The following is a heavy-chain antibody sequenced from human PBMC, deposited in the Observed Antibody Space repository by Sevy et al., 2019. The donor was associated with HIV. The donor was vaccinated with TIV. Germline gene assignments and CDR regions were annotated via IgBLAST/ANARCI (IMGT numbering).Heavy chain of an antibody. Sequence: GGSLRLSCAGSGFTFEDYALHWDRQAPGQGLEWVAGINWNSGSLDYADSVKGRFTISRDDAKNSLYLQMDTLRTEDTALYYCAKTPMTEAAPYFDFWGQGTLVTVSS. CDR3: AKTPMTEAAPYFDF. CDR1: GFTFEDYA. J-gene: IGHJ4*02. V-gene: IGHV3-9*01. D-gene: IGHD6-19*01. CDR2: INWNSGSL.